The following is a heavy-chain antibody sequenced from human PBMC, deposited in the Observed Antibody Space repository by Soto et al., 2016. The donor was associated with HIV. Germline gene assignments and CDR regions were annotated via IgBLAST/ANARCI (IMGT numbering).Heavy chain of an antibody. J-gene: IGHJ3*02. Sequence: QVQLVQSGAEVKKPGASVGVSCEASGYTFTSYDINWVRQAPGQGLEWMGIINPSGGRTNYAQKFQGRVTMTRDTSTSTVYMELNSLRSEDTAVYYCARYSTGWGAFDIWGQGTMVTVSS. CDR1: GYTFTSYD. CDR2: INPSGGRT. V-gene: IGHV1-46*03. CDR3: ARYSTGWGAFDI. D-gene: IGHD2-2*01.